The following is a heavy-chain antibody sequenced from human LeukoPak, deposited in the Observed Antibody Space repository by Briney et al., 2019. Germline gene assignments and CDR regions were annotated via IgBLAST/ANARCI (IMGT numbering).Heavy chain of an antibody. D-gene: IGHD2-2*02. Sequence: SETLSLTCAVSGGSFSGYYWSWIRQPPGKGLEWIGEINHSGSTNYNPSLKSRVTISVDTSKNQFSLKLSSVTAADTAVYYCARCILGYCSSTSCYTSKYYYYYMDVWGKGTTVTVSS. V-gene: IGHV4-34*01. CDR3: ARCILGYCSSTSCYTSKYYYYYMDV. CDR2: INHSGST. CDR1: GGSFSGYY. J-gene: IGHJ6*03.